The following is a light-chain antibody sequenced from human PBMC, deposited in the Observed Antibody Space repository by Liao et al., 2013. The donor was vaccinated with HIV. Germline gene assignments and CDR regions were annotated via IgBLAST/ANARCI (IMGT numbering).Light chain of an antibody. CDR2: QDT. Sequence: SYEVIQPPSVSVSPGQSATITCSGDKLGDKYVSWYQQKPGQSPVLVIFQDTKRPSGVPERFSGSSSGTTVTLTISGVQAEDEADYYCQSADNSSPFVVFGGGTKLTVL. CDR3: QSADNSSPFVV. V-gene: IGLV3-25*01. J-gene: IGLJ2*01. CDR1: KLGDKY.